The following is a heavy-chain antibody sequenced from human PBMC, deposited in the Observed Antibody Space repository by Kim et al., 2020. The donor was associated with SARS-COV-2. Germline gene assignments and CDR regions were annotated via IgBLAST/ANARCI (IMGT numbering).Heavy chain of an antibody. Sequence: ADSVKGRFTISRDNSKNTLYLQMDSLRVDDTAVYYCVKDGYGSGVGYVDSWGQGILVTVSS. CDR3: VKDGYGSGVGYVDS. J-gene: IGHJ4*02. V-gene: IGHV3-23*01. D-gene: IGHD3-10*01.